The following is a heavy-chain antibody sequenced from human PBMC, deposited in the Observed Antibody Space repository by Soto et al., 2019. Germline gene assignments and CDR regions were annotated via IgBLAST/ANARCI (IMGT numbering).Heavy chain of an antibody. CDR2: ISGSGGST. CDR3: AKGRYCSSTSCYAALWFGELSYYFDY. J-gene: IGHJ4*02. CDR1: GFTFSSYA. D-gene: IGHD2-2*01. V-gene: IGHV3-23*01. Sequence: PGGSLRLSCAASGFTFSSYAMSWVRQAPGKGLEWVSAISGSGGSTYYADSVKGRFTISRDNSKNTLYLQMNSLRAEDTAVYYCAKGRYCSSTSCYAALWFGELSYYFDYWGQGTLVTVSS.